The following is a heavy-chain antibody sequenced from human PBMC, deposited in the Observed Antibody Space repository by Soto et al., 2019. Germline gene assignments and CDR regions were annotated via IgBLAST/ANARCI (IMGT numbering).Heavy chain of an antibody. Sequence: QITLKESGPTLVKPTQTLTLTCTFSGFSLSTSGVGVGWIRQPPGKALEWLALIYWDDDKRYSPSLKSRLTITKDTAKNQVVLTITNMDPVDTATYYCAHRRHVYGEAAAGTRWFDPWGQGTLVTVSS. D-gene: IGHD6-13*01. V-gene: IGHV2-5*02. CDR1: GFSLSTSGVG. J-gene: IGHJ5*02. CDR2: IYWDDDK. CDR3: AHRRHVYGEAAAGTRWFDP.